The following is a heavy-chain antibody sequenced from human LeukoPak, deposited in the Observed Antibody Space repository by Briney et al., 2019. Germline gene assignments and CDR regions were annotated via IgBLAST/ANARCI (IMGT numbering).Heavy chain of an antibody. CDR2: ISAYNGNT. Sequence: ASVKVSCKASGYTFTSYGISWVRQAPGQGLEWMGWISAYNGNTNYAQKLQGRVTMTTDTSTSTAYMELSRLRSDDTAVYYCASFSSGVPRRFDYWGQGTLVTVSS. J-gene: IGHJ4*02. CDR3: ASFSSGVPRRFDY. V-gene: IGHV1-18*01. CDR1: GYTFTSYG. D-gene: IGHD6-19*01.